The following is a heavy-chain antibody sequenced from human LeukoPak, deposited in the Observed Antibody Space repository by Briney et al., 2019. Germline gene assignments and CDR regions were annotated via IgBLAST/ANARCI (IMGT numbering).Heavy chain of an antibody. Sequence: ASVKVSCKASGYTFTSYGISWVRQAPGQGLEWMGWISAYNGNTNYAQKFQDRVTMTRDSSLNTAYMELSRLRSDDTAVYYCGRDYYDSNGDGGFDIWGQGTMVTVSS. D-gene: IGHD2-8*01. CDR1: GYTFTSYG. V-gene: IGHV1-18*01. J-gene: IGHJ3*02. CDR2: ISAYNGNT. CDR3: GRDYYDSNGDGGFDI.